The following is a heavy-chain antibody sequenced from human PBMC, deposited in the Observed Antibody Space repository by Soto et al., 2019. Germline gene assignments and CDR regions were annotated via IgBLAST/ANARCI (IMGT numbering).Heavy chain of an antibody. CDR1: GFTFSSYG. J-gene: IGHJ6*02. Sequence: QVQLVESGGGVVQPGRSLRLSCTASGFTFSSYGMHWVRQAPGKGLEWVAVILYDGSNKYDTDSVKGRFTISRDNSKNTLYLQMNSLRADDTAVYYCAKDLGSKGYYYYGMDVWGQGTTVTVSS. D-gene: IGHD1-26*01. V-gene: IGHV3-30*18. CDR3: AKDLGSKGYYYYGMDV. CDR2: ILYDGSNK.